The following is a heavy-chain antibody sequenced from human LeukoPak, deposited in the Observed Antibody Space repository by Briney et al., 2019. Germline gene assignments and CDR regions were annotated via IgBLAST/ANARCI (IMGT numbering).Heavy chain of an antibody. J-gene: IGHJ4*02. D-gene: IGHD3-10*01. V-gene: IGHV1-2*02. CDR1: GYAFTDSY. CDR2: INPKTGGT. CDR3: ARDGRLTIFVRGIITEGSPPKN. Sequence: ASVKVSCKASGYAFTDSYMHWVRQAPGQGLEWMGWINPKTGGTNYAQRFQGRVTMTRDTSIRTAYMELNSLRSDDTAVYYCARDGRLTIFVRGIITEGSPPKNWGQGTLVTVSS.